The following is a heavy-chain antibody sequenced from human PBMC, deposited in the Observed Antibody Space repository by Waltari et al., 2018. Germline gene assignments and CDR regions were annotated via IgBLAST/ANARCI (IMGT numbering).Heavy chain of an antibody. V-gene: IGHV6-1*01. J-gene: IGHJ4*02. CDR1: GDSVATNSAI. CDR3: AIDTHGAYYVDS. Sequence: QVQLQESGPGLVKPSQTRSLTCAISGDSVATNSAIWNWIRQSTLRGLEWLGRTYYRSKWYNDYAVSVKRRISINPDTSKNQFSLHMNSVTPEDTAVYYCAIDTHGAYYVDSWGQGTLVTVSS. D-gene: IGHD1-26*01. CDR2: TYYRSKWYN.